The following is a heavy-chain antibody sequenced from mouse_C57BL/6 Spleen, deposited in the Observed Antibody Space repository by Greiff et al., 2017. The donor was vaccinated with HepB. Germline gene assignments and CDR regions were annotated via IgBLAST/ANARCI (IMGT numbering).Heavy chain of an antibody. CDR3: ARWRGPYYFDY. Sequence: QVQLKQPGAELVMPGASVKLSCKASGYTFTSYWMHWVKQRPGQGLEWIGEIDPSDSYTNYNQKFKGKSTLTVDKSSSTAYMQLSSLTSEDSAVYYCARWRGPYYFDYWGQGTTLTVSS. CDR2: IDPSDSYT. V-gene: IGHV1-69*01. CDR1: GYTFTSYW. J-gene: IGHJ2*01. D-gene: IGHD3-3*01.